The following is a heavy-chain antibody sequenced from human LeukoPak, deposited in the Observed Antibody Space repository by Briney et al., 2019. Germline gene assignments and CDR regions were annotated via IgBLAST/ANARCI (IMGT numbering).Heavy chain of an antibody. CDR1: GFTFSSYA. Sequence: PGGSLRLSCAASGFTFSSYAMSWVCQAPGKGLEWVSAIRGGGGSTHYADSVKGRFTISRDNSKNTLYLQMSSLRAGDTAVYYCAKSSYYDSSGYYRGYYFDYWGQGTLVTVSS. V-gene: IGHV3-23*01. J-gene: IGHJ4*02. CDR3: AKSSYYDSSGYYRGYYFDY. D-gene: IGHD3-22*01. CDR2: IRGGGGST.